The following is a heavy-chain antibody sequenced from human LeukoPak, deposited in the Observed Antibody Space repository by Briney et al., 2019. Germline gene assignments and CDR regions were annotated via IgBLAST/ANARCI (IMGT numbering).Heavy chain of an antibody. CDR1: GYTFTGYY. J-gene: IGHJ3*02. CDR2: INPNSGGT. Sequence: VASVKVSCKASGYTFTGYYMHWERRAPGQGLEWMGWINPNSGGTNYAQKFQGRVTMTRDTSISTAYMELSRLRSDDTAVYYCAFLENNAFDIWGQGTMVTVSS. CDR3: AFLENNAFDI. V-gene: IGHV1-2*02.